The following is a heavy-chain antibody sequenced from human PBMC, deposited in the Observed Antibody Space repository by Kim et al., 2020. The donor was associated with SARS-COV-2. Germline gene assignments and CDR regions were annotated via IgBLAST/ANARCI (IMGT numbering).Heavy chain of an antibody. CDR2: FDPEDGET. D-gene: IGHD1-26*01. V-gene: IGHV1-24*01. CDR1: GYTLTELS. Sequence: ASVKVSCKVSGYTLTELSMHWVRQAPGKGLEWMGGFDPEDGETIYAQKFQGRVTMTEDTSTDTAYMELSSLRSEDTAVYYCATARIVGAYNWFDPWAREPWSPSPQ. J-gene: IGHJ5*02. CDR3: ATARIVGAYNWFDP.